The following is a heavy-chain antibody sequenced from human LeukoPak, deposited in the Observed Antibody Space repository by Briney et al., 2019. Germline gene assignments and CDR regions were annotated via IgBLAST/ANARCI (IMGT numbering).Heavy chain of an antibody. D-gene: IGHD3-22*01. Sequence: ASVKVSCKASGYSFFGYGITWVRQAPGQGLEWMGWINTNTGNPTYAQGFTGRFVFSLDTSVSTAYLQISSLKAEDTAVYYCARELLITRTWFDPWGQGTLVTVSS. CDR3: ARELLITRTWFDP. V-gene: IGHV7-4-1*02. CDR1: GYSFFGYG. CDR2: INTNTGNP. J-gene: IGHJ5*02.